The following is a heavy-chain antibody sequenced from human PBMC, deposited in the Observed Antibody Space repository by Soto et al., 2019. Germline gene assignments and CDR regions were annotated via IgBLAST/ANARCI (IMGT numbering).Heavy chain of an antibody. D-gene: IGHD1-7*01. CDR2: IYHSGST. Sequence: QLQLQESGSGLVKPSQTLSLTCAVSGGSISSGGYSWSWIRQPPGKGLEWIGYIYHSGSTYYNPSLKSRVTISVDRSKNQFSLKLSSVTAADTAVYYCARGQDANNWNYVDYFDYWGQGTLVTVSS. CDR3: ARGQDANNWNYVDYFDY. CDR1: GGSISSGGYS. V-gene: IGHV4-30-2*01. J-gene: IGHJ4*02.